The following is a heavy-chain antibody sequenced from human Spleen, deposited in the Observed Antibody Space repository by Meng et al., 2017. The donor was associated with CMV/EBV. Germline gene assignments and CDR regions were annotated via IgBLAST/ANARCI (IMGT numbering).Heavy chain of an antibody. D-gene: IGHD4-11*01. CDR1: GFTVSSNY. CDR2: IINDGSGI. J-gene: IGHJ4*02. Sequence: GGSLRLSCAASGFTVSSNYMSWVRQAPGKGLVWVSRIINDGSGIGYADSVRGRFTISRDNAKNTLYLQMNSLRAEDTAVYYCARGTRLHYFDYWGQGTLVTVSS. V-gene: IGHV3-74*01. CDR3: ARGTRLHYFDY.